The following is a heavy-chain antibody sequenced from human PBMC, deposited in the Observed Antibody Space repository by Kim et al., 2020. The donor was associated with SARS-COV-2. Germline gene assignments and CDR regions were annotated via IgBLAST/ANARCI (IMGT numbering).Heavy chain of an antibody. Sequence: GGSLRLSCAASGFTFSSYGMHWVRQAPGKGLEWVAVISYDGSNKYYADSVKGRFTISRDNSKNTLYLQMNSLRAEDTAVYYCAKDITIFGVVALDYWGQGTLVTVSS. CDR3: AKDITIFGVVALDY. D-gene: IGHD3-3*01. CDR1: GFTFSSYG. V-gene: IGHV3-30*18. J-gene: IGHJ4*02. CDR2: ISYDGSNK.